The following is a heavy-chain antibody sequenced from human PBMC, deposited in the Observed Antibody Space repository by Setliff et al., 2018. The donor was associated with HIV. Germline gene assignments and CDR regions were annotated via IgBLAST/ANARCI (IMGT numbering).Heavy chain of an antibody. CDR3: AGGPFVLRFLERLVYFDY. J-gene: IGHJ4*02. Sequence: SETLSLTCTLSGGSIMSDGSYWNWIRQRPGKGLEWIGYIYNRGYTYYNPSLQSRATLSIDTSKNPCSLKLTSAIAADTAIYYGAGGPFVLRFLERLVYFDYWGQGTLVTVSS. CDR1: GGSIMSDGSY. V-gene: IGHV4-31*03. D-gene: IGHD3-3*01. CDR2: IYNRGYT.